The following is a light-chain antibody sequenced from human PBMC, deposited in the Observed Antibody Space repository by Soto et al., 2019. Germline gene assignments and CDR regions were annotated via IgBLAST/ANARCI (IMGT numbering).Light chain of an antibody. J-gene: IGKJ1*01. V-gene: IGKV3-15*01. Sequence: EIVMTQSPATLSVSPGERATLSCRASQSVSIDLAWYQQTPGQAPRLLIYGASTRATGIPVRFSGSASGTEFTLTISSLEPEDFAVYYCQQYGSSPTWTFGQGTKVDIK. CDR2: GAS. CDR1: QSVSID. CDR3: QQYGSSPTWT.